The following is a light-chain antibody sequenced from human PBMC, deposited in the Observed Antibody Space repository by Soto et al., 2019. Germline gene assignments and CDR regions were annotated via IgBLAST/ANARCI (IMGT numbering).Light chain of an antibody. J-gene: IGKJ3*01. V-gene: IGKV3-20*01. CDR2: GTS. CDR1: QTVRNNY. Sequence: EIVLTQSPGTLSLSPGERATLSCRASQTVRNNYLAWYQQQPGQSPRLLIYGTSTRDTGIPDRFSGSVSGTDFTLTISRMEPEDFAVYYCQHYGSSYTFGPGTKVEIK. CDR3: QHYGSSYT.